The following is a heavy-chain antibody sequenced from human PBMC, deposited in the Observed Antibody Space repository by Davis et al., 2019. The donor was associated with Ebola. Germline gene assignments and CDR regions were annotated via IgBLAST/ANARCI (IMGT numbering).Heavy chain of an antibody. CDR1: GYTFTSYF. CDR2: INPRGGST. Sequence: AASVKVSCKASGYTFTSYFMHWVRQAPGQGLEWMGIINPRGGSTSYAQKLQGRVTMTRDTSTSTVYMELSSLRSEDTAVDYCARDAIAAAAPQYYYYGMDVWGQGTTVTVSS. J-gene: IGHJ6*02. CDR3: ARDAIAAAAPQYYYYGMDV. V-gene: IGHV1-46*01. D-gene: IGHD6-13*01.